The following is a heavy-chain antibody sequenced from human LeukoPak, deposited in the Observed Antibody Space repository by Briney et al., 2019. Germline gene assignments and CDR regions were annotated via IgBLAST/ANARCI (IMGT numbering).Heavy chain of an antibody. CDR3: ARDWDGFDY. J-gene: IGHJ4*02. CDR2: INHSGGT. CDR1: GGSFSGYY. Sequence: SETLSLTCAVYGGSFSGYYWSWIRQPPGKGLEWIGEINHSGGTNYNPSLKSRVTISVDTSKNQFSLKLSSVTAADTAVYYCARDWDGFDYWGQGTLVTVSS. V-gene: IGHV4-34*01. D-gene: IGHD1-26*01.